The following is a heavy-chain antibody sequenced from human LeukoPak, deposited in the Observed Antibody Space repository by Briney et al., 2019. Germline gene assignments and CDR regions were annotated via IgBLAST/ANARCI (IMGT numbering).Heavy chain of an antibody. D-gene: IGHD5/OR15-5a*01. CDR3: ARDKVSGPTLLDG. CDR1: GFTFSNYW. CDR2: IKQDGSEI. V-gene: IGHV3-7*01. J-gene: IGHJ4*02. Sequence: GGSLRLSCAASGFTFSNYWMSWVRQVPGKGLEWVANIKQDGSEIYYVDSVKGRFTISRDNAKNSLDLQMNSLRVEDTAIYYCARDKVSGPTLLDGWGQGTLVTVSS.